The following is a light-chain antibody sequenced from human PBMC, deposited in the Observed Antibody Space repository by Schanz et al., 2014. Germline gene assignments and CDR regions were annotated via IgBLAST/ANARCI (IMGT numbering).Light chain of an antibody. Sequence: DIQMTQSPSTLSASVGDRVTITCRASQRISRWLACYQQKPGKAPKVLISDASSWESGIPSRFSGSGSGTDCTLNSSSLQPEEVATYDCQHSYRTPPSFGRGTTGEIK. CDR1: QRISRW. J-gene: IGKJ4*01. V-gene: IGKV1-5*01. CDR3: QHSYRTPPS. CDR2: DAS.